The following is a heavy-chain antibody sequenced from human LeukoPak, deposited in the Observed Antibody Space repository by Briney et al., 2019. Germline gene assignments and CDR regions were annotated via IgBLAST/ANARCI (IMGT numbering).Heavy chain of an antibody. CDR3: ARVTPGPRAFDI. CDR2: IYYSGST. D-gene: IGHD2-15*01. J-gene: IGHJ3*02. V-gene: IGHV4-39*07. CDR1: GGSISSSSYY. Sequence: SETLSLTCTVSGGSISSSSYYWGWIRQPPGKGLEWIGSIYYSGSTYYNPSLKSRVTISVDTSKNQFSLKLSSVTAADTAVYYCARVTPGPRAFDIWGQGTMVTVSS.